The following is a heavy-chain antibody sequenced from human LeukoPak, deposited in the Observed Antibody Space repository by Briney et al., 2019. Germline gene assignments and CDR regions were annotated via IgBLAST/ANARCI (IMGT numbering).Heavy chain of an antibody. J-gene: IGHJ3*02. V-gene: IGHV4-4*09. CDR3: ARVINDFWCGRGDFDI. Sequence: SETLSLTCTVSGGSISSYYWSWVRQPPGKGLEWMGNIYTSGSTNYNPSLESRVTILVDTSKTQFSLKLSSVTAADTAVYYCARVINDFWCGRGDFDIWGQGTMVTVSS. CDR1: GGSISSYY. D-gene: IGHD3-3*01. CDR2: IYTSGST.